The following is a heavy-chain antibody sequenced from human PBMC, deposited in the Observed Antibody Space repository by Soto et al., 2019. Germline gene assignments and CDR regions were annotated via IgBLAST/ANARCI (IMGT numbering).Heavy chain of an antibody. D-gene: IGHD6-13*01. J-gene: IGHJ6*02. V-gene: IGHV4-59*08. CDR2: IHYSGRT. CDR1: GGSISTYY. CDR3: GRAHRDLQQLVHYYYSMDV. Sequence: PSETLSLTCTVSGGSISTYYWSWIRQSPGKGLEWIGYIHYSGRTNHNPSLKSRVTISVDTSKNQFSLNLTSVTAADTAVYYCGRAHRDLQQLVHYYYSMDVWGQGTTVTVSS.